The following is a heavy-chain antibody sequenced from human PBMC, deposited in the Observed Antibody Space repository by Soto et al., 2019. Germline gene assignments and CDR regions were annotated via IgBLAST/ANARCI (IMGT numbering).Heavy chain of an antibody. CDR3: ASRGRWELLRSFDY. CDR1: GFTFSSYA. CDR2: ISGSGGST. V-gene: IGHV3-23*01. D-gene: IGHD1-26*01. J-gene: IGHJ4*02. Sequence: GGSLRLSCAASGFTFSSYAMSWVRQAPGKGLEWVSAISGSGGSTYYADSVKGRFTISGDNSKNTLYLQMNSLRAEDTAVYYCASRGRWELLRSFDYWGQGTLVTVSS.